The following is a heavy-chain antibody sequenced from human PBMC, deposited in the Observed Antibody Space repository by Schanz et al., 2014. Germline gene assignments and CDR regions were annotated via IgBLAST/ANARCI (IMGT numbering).Heavy chain of an antibody. V-gene: IGHV1-18*01. CDR1: GYTFTAYG. J-gene: IGHJ4*02. CDR3: TRDQSPYTTSTDVRDFDV. D-gene: IGHD6-6*01. CDR2: ISAQTGDT. Sequence: VQSVHSGTEAQKLGASVKVSCQTSGYTFTAYGINWVRQAPGQGLEWIGWISAQTGDTRYVQKMQGRVTITRDVSTTTAFLELRGHRYGDTAVYYGTRDQSPYTTSTDVRDFDVWGQGSLVNVSS.